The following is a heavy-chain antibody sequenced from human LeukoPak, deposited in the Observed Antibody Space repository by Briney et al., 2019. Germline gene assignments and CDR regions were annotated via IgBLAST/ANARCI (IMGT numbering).Heavy chain of an antibody. J-gene: IGHJ6*03. V-gene: IGHV6-1*01. CDR1: GDSVSSNSAA. Sequence: SQTLSLTCAISGDSVSSNSAAWNWIRQSPSRGLEWLGRTYYRSKWYNDYAVSVKSRITINPDTSKNQFSLQLNSVTPEDTAVYYCARDRYYDSRPYYYYYMDVWGKGTTVTVSS. CDR2: TYYRSKWYN. D-gene: IGHD3-22*01. CDR3: ARDRYYDSRPYYYYYMDV.